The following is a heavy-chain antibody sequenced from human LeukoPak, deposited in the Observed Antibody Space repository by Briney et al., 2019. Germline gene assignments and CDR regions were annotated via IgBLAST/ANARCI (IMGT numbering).Heavy chain of an antibody. CDR1: GGSISSYY. CDR2: IYYGGST. V-gene: IGHV4-59*12. J-gene: IGHJ4*02. CDR3: ARENNDYGGKKAFDY. Sequence: SETLSLTCTVSGGSISSYYWSWIRQPPGKGPEWIGYIYYGGSTNYNPSLKSRVAISVDTSKNQFSLKLSSVTAADTAVYYCARENNDYGGKKAFDYWGQGTPVTVSS. D-gene: IGHD4-23*01.